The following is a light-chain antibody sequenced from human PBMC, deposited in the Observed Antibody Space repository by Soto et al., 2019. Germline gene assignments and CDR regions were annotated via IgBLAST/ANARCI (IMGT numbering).Light chain of an antibody. CDR3: ISHVGHSNV. V-gene: IGLV2-8*01. J-gene: IGLJ1*01. CDR1: SSDVGGSDY. CDR2: DVS. Sequence: QCALTQAPSESGSPGQSVTISCTGTSSDVGGSDYVSWYQHHPGKAPKLMIYDVSKRPSGVPDRFSGSKSGNMASLTVSGLQADDEADYYCISHVGHSNVFGTGTKLTVL.